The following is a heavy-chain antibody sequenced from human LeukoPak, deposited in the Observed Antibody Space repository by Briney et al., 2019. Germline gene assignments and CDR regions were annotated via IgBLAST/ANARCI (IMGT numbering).Heavy chain of an antibody. CDR3: TQSNY. V-gene: IGHV3-73*01. CDR1: GFTFSGSP. J-gene: IGHJ4*02. Sequence: GGSLRLSCAASGFTFSGSPTLWVRQASGKGLEWVGRIRSKADNYATAYAASVQGRCTIPRDDSKSTAYLQLNSLKTEDTAVYYCTQSNYWGQGALVTVSS. CDR2: IRSKADNYAT.